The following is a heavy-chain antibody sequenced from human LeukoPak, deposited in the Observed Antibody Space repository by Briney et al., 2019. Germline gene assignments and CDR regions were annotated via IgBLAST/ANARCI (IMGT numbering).Heavy chain of an antibody. CDR3: AKDGAYDWNDKSDY. Sequence: PGGSLRLSCAASGFTFSSYWMNWARQAPGKGLEWVASINHNGNVNYYVDSVKGRFTISRDNAKNSLYLQMSNLRAEDTAVYYCAKDGAYDWNDKSDYWGQGTLVTVSS. CDR2: INHNGNVN. J-gene: IGHJ4*02. V-gene: IGHV3-7*03. CDR1: GFTFSSYW. D-gene: IGHD1-20*01.